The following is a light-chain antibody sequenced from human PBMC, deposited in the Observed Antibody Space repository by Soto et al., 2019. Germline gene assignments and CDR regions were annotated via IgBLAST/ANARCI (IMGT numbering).Light chain of an antibody. V-gene: IGKV1-39*01. CDR2: AAS. CDR1: QSISSY. Sequence: DIQMTQSPSSLSASVGDRVTITCRASQSISSYLNWYQQKPGKAPKLLIYAASILQSGVPSRFSGSRSGTDFTLTISSLQPEDFATYYCQHSYSTPFTFGPGTKVHIK. J-gene: IGKJ3*01. CDR3: QHSYSTPFT.